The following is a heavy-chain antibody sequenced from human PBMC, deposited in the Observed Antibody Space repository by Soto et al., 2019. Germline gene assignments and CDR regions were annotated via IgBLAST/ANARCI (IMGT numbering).Heavy chain of an antibody. CDR1: GDSVSSNSAA. V-gene: IGHV6-1*01. Sequence: SQTLSLTCAISGDSVSSNSAAWNWIRQSPSRGLEWLGRTYYRSKWYNDYAVSVKSRITIKPDTSKNQFSLQLNSVTPEDTAVYYCARVVVVPAAHRYHYYYGMDVWGQGTTVTVSS. D-gene: IGHD2-2*01. J-gene: IGHJ6*02. CDR3: ARVVVVPAAHRYHYYYGMDV. CDR2: TYYRSKWYN.